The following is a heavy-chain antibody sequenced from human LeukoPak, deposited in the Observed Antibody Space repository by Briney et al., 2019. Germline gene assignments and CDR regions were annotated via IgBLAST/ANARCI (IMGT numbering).Heavy chain of an antibody. CDR1: GFTFSSYG. Sequence: PGGSLRLSCAASGFTFSSYGMHWVRQAPGKGLEWVAVISYDGSNKYYADSVKGRFTISRDNSKNTLYLQMNSLRAEDTAVYYCAKDAWIQLWLATPNDAFDIWGQGTMATVSS. V-gene: IGHV3-30*18. CDR2: ISYDGSNK. J-gene: IGHJ3*02. D-gene: IGHD5-18*01. CDR3: AKDAWIQLWLATPNDAFDI.